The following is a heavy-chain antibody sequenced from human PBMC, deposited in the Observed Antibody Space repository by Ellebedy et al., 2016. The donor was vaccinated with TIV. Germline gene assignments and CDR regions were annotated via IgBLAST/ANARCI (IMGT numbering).Heavy chain of an antibody. CDR2: IYSGGST. CDR3: AREVETMVRGVISGMDV. CDR1: GFTFSSNY. J-gene: IGHJ6*02. V-gene: IGHV3-53*01. Sequence: GGSLRLSXAASGFTFSSNYMSWVRQAPGKGLEWVSVIYSGGSTYYADSVKGRFTISRDNSKNTLYLQMNSLRAEDTAVYYCAREVETMVRGVISGMDVWGQGTTVTVSS. D-gene: IGHD3-10*01.